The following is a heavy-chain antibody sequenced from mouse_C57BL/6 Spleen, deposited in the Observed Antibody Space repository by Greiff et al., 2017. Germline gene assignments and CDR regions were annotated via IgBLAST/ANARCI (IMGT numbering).Heavy chain of an antibody. CDR3: ARGDYGSRFDY. CDR1: GFTFSDYG. J-gene: IGHJ2*01. CDR2: ISSGSSTI. Sequence: EVKLMESGGGLVKPGGSLKLSCAASGFTFSDYGMHWVRQAPEKGLEWVSYISSGSSTIYYADTVKGRFTISRDNAKNTLFLQMTSLRSEDTAMYYCARGDYGSRFDYWGQGTTRTVSS. D-gene: IGHD1-1*01. V-gene: IGHV5-17*01.